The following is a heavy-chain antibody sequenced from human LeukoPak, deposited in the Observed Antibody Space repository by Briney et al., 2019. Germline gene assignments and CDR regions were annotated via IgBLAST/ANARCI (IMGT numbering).Heavy chain of an antibody. CDR1: GGSFSGYY. CDR3: ARXTXRXXMIADAFDI. J-gene: IGHJ3*02. D-gene: IGHD3-22*01. CDR2: INHSGST. V-gene: IGHV4-34*01. Sequence: PSETLSLTCAVYGGSFSGYYWSWIRQPPGKGLEWIGEINHSGSTNYNPSLKSRVTISVDTSKNQFSLKLSSVTAADTAVYYCARXTXRXXMIADAFDIWGQGTMVTVSS.